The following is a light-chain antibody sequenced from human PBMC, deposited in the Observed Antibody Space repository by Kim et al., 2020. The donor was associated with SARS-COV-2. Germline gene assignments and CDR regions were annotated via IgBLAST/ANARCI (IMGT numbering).Light chain of an antibody. V-gene: IGLV3-21*04. CDR2: YDS. CDR1: NIGSKS. Sequence: SYELTQPPSVSVAPGKTARITCGGNNIGSKSVPWYQQKPGQAPVLVIYYDSDRPSGIPERFSGSNSGNTATLTISRDEAGDEADYYCQVWGSSSDHPVFGGGTKLTVL. CDR3: QVWGSSSDHPV. J-gene: IGLJ3*02.